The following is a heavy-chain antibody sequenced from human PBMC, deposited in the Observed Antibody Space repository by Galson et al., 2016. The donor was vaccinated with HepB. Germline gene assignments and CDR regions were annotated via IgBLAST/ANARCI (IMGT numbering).Heavy chain of an antibody. CDR1: GYDYTGYW. Sequence: QSGAEVKAPGESLKISCQSSGYDYTGYWIGWVRQMPGKGLEWMGIMYPGNFNAKYNPSFQGQVTFSADKSINTAYLQWSSLKASDTAIYYCARHGYSTSAKYFFDYWGQGTLVTVSS. CDR3: ARHGYSTSAKYFFDY. CDR2: MYPGNFNA. D-gene: IGHD5-12*01. J-gene: IGHJ4*02. V-gene: IGHV5-51*01.